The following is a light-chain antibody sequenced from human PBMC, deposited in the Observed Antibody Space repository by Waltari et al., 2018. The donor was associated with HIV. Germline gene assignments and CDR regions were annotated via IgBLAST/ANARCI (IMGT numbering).Light chain of an antibody. J-gene: IGLJ3*02. V-gene: IGLV1-44*01. CDR1: SSNIGSNT. CDR2: SNN. CDR3: AAWDDSLNGWV. Sequence: QSMLAQPPSASGTPGQRVTISCSGSSSNIGSNTVNWYQQLPGTAPKLLIYSNNQRPSGFPDRFSGSKSGTSASLAISGLQSEDEADYYCAAWDDSLNGWVFGGGTKLTVL.